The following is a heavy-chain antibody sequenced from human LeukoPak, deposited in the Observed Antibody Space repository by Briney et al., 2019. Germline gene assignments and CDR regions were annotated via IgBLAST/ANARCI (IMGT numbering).Heavy chain of an antibody. J-gene: IGHJ3*02. Sequence: PSGTLSLTCAVSGGSISSSNWWSWVRQPPGKGLEWIGEIYHSGSTNYNPSLKSRVTISVDKSKNQFSLKLSSVTAADTAVYYCARRVLHDYDSSVGQSSAFDIWGQGTMVTVSS. D-gene: IGHD3-22*01. CDR3: ARRVLHDYDSSVGQSSAFDI. CDR2: IYHSGST. CDR1: GGSISSSNW. V-gene: IGHV4-4*02.